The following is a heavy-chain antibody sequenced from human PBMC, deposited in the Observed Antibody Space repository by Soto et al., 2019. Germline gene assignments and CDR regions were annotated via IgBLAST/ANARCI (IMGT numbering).Heavy chain of an antibody. V-gene: IGHV3-23*01. D-gene: IGHD6-19*01. J-gene: IGHJ4*02. CDR3: AKEGTGGADSRGWQDFDY. Sequence: GGSLRLSCAASGITFRNYAMSWVRQAPGKGLEWVSSIIGSGDTTYYADSVKGRFTISRDNSKNTLYLQMSSLRAEDTAVYYCAKEGTGGADSRGWQDFDYWGQGTLVTVSS. CDR1: GITFRNYA. CDR2: IIGSGDTT.